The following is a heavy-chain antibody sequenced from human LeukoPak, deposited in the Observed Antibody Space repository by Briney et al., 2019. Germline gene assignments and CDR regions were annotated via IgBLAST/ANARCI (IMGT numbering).Heavy chain of an antibody. J-gene: IGHJ3*02. CDR1: GFTFSSYA. CDR2: ISSSSSYT. CDR3: ARADSSYLGAFDI. V-gene: IGHV3-21*01. Sequence: GGSLRLSCAASGFTFSSYAMSWVRQAPGKGLEWVSYISSSSSYTHYADSVKGRFTISRDNAKNSLYLQMNSLRAEDTAVYYCARADSSYLGAFDIWGQGTMVTVSS. D-gene: IGHD6-19*01.